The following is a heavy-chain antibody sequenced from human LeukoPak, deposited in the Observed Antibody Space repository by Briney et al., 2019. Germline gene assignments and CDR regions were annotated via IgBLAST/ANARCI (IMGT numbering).Heavy chain of an antibody. V-gene: IGHV4-39*07. CDR1: GGSISSSSYY. J-gene: IGHJ4*02. D-gene: IGHD6-19*01. Sequence: SETLSLTCTVSGGSISSSSYYWGWSRQPPGKGLEWIGSIYYSGSTYYSPSLKSRVTISIDTSKNQFSLKLRSVTAADTAVYYCARGKPSSSGWWAGGSGPDYWGQGTLVTVSS. CDR2: IYYSGST. CDR3: ARGKPSSSGWWAGGSGPDY.